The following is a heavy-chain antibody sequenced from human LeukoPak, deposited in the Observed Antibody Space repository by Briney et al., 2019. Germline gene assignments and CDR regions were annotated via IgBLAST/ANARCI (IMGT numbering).Heavy chain of an antibody. CDR3: ARRGVSAGHYYFEY. CDR1: GFSFSSYS. D-gene: IGHD6-13*01. V-gene: IGHV3-48*01. J-gene: IGHJ4*02. Sequence: AGGSLRLSCAASGFSFSSYSMNWVRQAPGKGLEWVSYLSSSSVTTYYADSVKGRFTISRDNSKNTLYLQMNSLRAEDTAVYYCARRGVSAGHYYFEYWGQGTLVTVSS. CDR2: LSSSSVTT.